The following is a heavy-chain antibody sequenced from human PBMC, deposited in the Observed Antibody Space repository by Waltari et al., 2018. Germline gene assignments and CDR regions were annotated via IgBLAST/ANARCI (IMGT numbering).Heavy chain of an antibody. D-gene: IGHD2-15*01. J-gene: IGHJ4*02. CDR1: GGSISSGSYY. V-gene: IGHV4-61*09. CDR2: IYTSGST. Sequence: QVQLQESGPGLVKPSQTLSLTCTVSGGSISSGSYYWSWIRQPAGKGLEWIGYIYTSGSTNYNPSLKSRVTISVDTSKNQFSLKLSSMTAADTAVYYCASYGYCSGGSCYPHGYWGQGTLVTVSS. CDR3: ASYGYCSGGSCYPHGY.